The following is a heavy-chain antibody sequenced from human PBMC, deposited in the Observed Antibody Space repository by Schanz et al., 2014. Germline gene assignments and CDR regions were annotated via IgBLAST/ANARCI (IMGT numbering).Heavy chain of an antibody. Sequence: EVQLLESGGGLVQPGGSLRLSCAASGFTFSDYWMSWVRQAPGKGLEWVSYISGSSRTIYYADSMKGRFTVSRDNAENALYLQMNSLRAEDTAVYYCTRDVRLDRRGNWFDPWGQGTLVTVSS. CDR3: TRDVRLDRRGNWFDP. CDR2: ISGSSRTI. J-gene: IGHJ5*02. CDR1: GFTFSDYW. V-gene: IGHV3-48*01. D-gene: IGHD1-1*01.